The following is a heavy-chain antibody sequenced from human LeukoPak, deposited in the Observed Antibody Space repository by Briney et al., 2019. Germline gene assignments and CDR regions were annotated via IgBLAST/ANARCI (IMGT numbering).Heavy chain of an antibody. V-gene: IGHV1-2*02. D-gene: IGHD2-15*01. CDR2: INPNSGGT. CDR3: ARPYCSGGSCYSGMWYYYYGMDV. CDR1: RYTFTGSF. J-gene: IGHJ6*02. Sequence: GASVKASCKASRYTFTGSFMHWGRQAAGHGLEWLGWINPNSGGTNYAQKIQGRVTMTRDTSISTAYMELSRLRSDDTDVYYCARPYCSGGSCYSGMWYYYYGMDVWGQGTTVTVSS.